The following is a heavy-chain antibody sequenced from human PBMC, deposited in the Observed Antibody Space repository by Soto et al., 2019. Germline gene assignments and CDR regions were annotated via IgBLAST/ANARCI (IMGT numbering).Heavy chain of an antibody. CDR2: IYPGDSDT. CDR1: GYSFTNYW. J-gene: IGHJ5*02. V-gene: IGHV5-51*01. Sequence: GESLKISCQASGYSFTNYWIGWVRQKPGKGLEWMGIIYPGDSDTRYSPSFQGQVTISADKSISTAYLQWNSLKASDTAMYYCAREDCGSTSCYGPSGWFDPWGQGTLVTVSS. CDR3: AREDCGSTSCYGPSGWFDP. D-gene: IGHD2-2*01.